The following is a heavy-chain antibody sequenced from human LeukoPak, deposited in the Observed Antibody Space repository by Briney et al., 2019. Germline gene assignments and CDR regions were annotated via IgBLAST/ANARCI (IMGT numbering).Heavy chain of an antibody. CDR1: GFTFDDYA. CDR2: ISWNSGSI. CDR3: AKGATYYYDSSAFH. D-gene: IGHD3-22*01. J-gene: IGHJ4*02. Sequence: PGRSLRLSCAASGFTFDDYAMHWVRQAPGKGLEWVSGISWNSGSIGYADSVKGRFTISRDNAKNSLYLQMNSLRAEDTALYYCAKGATYYYDSSAFHWGQGTLVTVSS. V-gene: IGHV3-9*01.